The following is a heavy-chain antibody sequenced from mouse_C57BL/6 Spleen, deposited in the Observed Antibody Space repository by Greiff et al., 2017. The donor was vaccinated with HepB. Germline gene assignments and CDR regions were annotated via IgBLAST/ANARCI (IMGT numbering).Heavy chain of an antibody. CDR3: AKNDGSSYGFAY. CDR2: IWRGGST. CDR1: GFSLTSYG. J-gene: IGHJ3*01. V-gene: IGHV2-5*01. Sequence: VQVVESGPGLVQPSQSLSITCTVSGFSLTSYGVHWVRQSPGKGLEWLGVIWRGGSTDYNAAFMSRLSITKDNSKSQVFFKMNSLQADDTAIYYCAKNDGSSYGFAYWGQGTLVTVSA. D-gene: IGHD1-1*01.